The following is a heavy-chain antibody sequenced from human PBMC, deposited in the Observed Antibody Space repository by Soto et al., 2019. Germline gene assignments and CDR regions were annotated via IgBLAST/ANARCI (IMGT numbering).Heavy chain of an antibody. J-gene: IGHJ4*02. V-gene: IGHV4-39*01. Sequence: QLQLQESGPGLVKPSETLSLTCTVSGGSISSSSYYWGWIRQPPGKGLEWIESIYYSGSTYYNPSLKSRVTISVDTSKNQFSLKLSSVTAADTAVYYCARHRIGYCSSTSCPEIYYFDYWGQGTLVTVSS. CDR3: ARHRIGYCSSTSCPEIYYFDY. D-gene: IGHD2-2*01. CDR1: GGSISSSSYY. CDR2: IYYSGST.